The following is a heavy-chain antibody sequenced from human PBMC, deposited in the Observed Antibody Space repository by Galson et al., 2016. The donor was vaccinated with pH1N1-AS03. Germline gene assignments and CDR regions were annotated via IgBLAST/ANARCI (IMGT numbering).Heavy chain of an antibody. D-gene: IGHD3-10*01. J-gene: IGHJ4*02. Sequence: SGKVSCKASGYVFGSYRISWVRQAPGQGLEWMGWISVYNGNTNHAQDLQGRVTMSTDTSTTTAYMELRSLTSDDTAVYYCARQTMVHYFDYWGQGTLVTVSS. V-gene: IGHV1-18*01. CDR1: GYVFGSYR. CDR3: ARQTMVHYFDY. CDR2: ISVYNGNT.